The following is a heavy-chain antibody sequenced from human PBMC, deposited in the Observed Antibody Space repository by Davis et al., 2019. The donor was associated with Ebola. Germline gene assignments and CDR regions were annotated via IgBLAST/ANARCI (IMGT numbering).Heavy chain of an antibody. CDR1: GFTFSSYW. Sequence: PGGSLRLSCAASGFTFSSYWMSWVRQAPGKGLEWVANIKQDGSEKYYVDSVKGRFTISRDNSKKTLYLQMNSLRAEDTAVYYCATTPRELVVYWGQGTLVTVSS. J-gene: IGHJ4*02. CDR3: ATTPRELVVY. CDR2: IKQDGSEK. D-gene: IGHD1-26*01. V-gene: IGHV3-7*03.